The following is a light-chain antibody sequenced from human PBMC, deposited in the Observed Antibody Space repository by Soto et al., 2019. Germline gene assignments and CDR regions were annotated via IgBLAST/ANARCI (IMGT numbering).Light chain of an antibody. CDR2: DAS. CDR3: QHYGTSPYT. CDR1: QTIRSNY. V-gene: IGKV3-20*01. J-gene: IGKJ2*01. Sequence: ESVLTQSPGTLSLSPGERATLSCRASQTIRSNYLAWYQHKPGRAPRLLIYDASKRPGAIPDRFSGSGSGTDFTLTISSLEPEDFAVYYCQHYGTSPYTFGQGTKLEIK.